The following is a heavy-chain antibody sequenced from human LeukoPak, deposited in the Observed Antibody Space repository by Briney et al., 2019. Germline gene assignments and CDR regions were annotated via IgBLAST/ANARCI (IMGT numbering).Heavy chain of an antibody. CDR3: AKRGYSDSRPQDYFEY. D-gene: IGHD3-22*01. V-gene: IGHV3-23*01. CDR1: GFTFTSYA. CDR2: ISGSGTTT. Sequence: GGSLRLSCAASGFTFTSYAMSWVRQAPGKGLEWISIISGSGTTTYYADSVKGRFTISRDNSKNTLYLQMNSLRAEDTAVYYCAKRGYSDSRPQDYFEYWGQGTLVTVSS. J-gene: IGHJ4*02.